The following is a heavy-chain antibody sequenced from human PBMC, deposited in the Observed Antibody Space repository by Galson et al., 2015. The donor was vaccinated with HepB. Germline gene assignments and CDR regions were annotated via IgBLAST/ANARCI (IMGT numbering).Heavy chain of an antibody. CDR2: INPGGSFT. CDR3: ASPFSAYSTSDY. CDR1: GFTFSTYW. Sequence: SLILSCAASGFTFSTYWMHWVRQAPGKGLVWVSYINPGGSFTRYADSVKGRFTIPRDNAENTLYLQMNSLRAEDTAVYYCASPFSAYSTSDYWGQGTLVTVSS. J-gene: IGHJ4*02. V-gene: IGHV3-74*01. D-gene: IGHD3-16*01.